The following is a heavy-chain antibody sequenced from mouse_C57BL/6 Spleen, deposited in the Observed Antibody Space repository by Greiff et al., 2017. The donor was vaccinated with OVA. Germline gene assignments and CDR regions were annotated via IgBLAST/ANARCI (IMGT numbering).Heavy chain of an antibody. V-gene: IGHV1-63*01. J-gene: IGHJ1*03. CDR3: ARCAYYYGSSSWYFDV. D-gene: IGHD1-1*01. CDR2: IYPGGGYT. CDR1: GYTFTNYW. Sequence: VQGVESGAELVRPGTSVKMSCKASGYTFTNYWIGWAKQRPGHGLEWIGDIYPGGGYTNYNEKFKGKATLTADKSSSTAYMQFSSLTSEDSAIYYCARCAYYYGSSSWYFDVWGTGTTVTVSS.